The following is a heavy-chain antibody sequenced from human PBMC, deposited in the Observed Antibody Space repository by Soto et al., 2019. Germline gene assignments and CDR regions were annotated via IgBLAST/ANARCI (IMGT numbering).Heavy chain of an antibody. D-gene: IGHD3-10*01. V-gene: IGHV4-30-4*01. Sequence: PSETLSLTCTVSGGSISSGDYYWSWIRQPPGKGLEWIGYIYYSGSTYHIPSLKSRVTISVDTSKNQFSLKLSSVTAADTAVYYCARATYYYGSGSSPPPAFDIWGQGTMVTVSS. CDR3: ARATYYYGSGSSPPPAFDI. CDR1: GGSISSGDYY. CDR2: IYYSGST. J-gene: IGHJ3*02.